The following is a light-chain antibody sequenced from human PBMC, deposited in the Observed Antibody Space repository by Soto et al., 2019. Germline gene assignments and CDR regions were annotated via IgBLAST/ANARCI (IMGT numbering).Light chain of an antibody. J-gene: IGKJ1*01. Sequence: DIQMTQSPSTLSGSVGDRVTITCRASQTISSWLAWYQQKPGKAPKLLIYKASTLKSGVPSRFIGSGSGTEFTLTISSLQPDDFATNYYQHYHSYSEAFGQGTKVELK. V-gene: IGKV1-5*03. CDR1: QTISSW. CDR3: QHYHSYSEA. CDR2: KAS.